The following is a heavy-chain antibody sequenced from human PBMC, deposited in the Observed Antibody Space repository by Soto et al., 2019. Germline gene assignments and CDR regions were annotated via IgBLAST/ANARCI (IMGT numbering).Heavy chain of an antibody. CDR3: AKDLVSIFGVAPDY. CDR2: ISGSGGST. Sequence: PGGSLRLSCAASGFTFSSYAMSWVRQAPGKGLEWVSAISGSGGSTDYADSVKGRFTISRDNSKNTLYLQMNSLRAEDTALYYCAKDLVSIFGVAPDYWGQGTLLTVSS. D-gene: IGHD3-3*01. CDR1: GFTFSSYA. V-gene: IGHV3-23*01. J-gene: IGHJ4*02.